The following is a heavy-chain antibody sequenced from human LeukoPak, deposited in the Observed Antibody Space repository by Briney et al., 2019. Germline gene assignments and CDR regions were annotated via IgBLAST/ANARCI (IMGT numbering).Heavy chain of an antibody. J-gene: IGHJ6*02. Sequence: ASVKVSCKASGYTFTGYYMHWVRQAPGQGLEWMGRINPNSGGTNYAQKFQGRVTMTRDTSISTAYMELSRLRSDDTAVYYCAREVVVPAAIMDVWGQGTTVTVSS. CDR2: INPNSGGT. D-gene: IGHD2-2*01. V-gene: IGHV1-2*06. CDR3: AREVVVPAAIMDV. CDR1: GYTFTGYY.